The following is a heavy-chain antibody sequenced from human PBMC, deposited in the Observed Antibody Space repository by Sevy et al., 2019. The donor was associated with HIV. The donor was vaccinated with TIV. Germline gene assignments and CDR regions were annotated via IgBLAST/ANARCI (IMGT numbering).Heavy chain of an antibody. CDR3: AKSWGSITAAGLDY. CDR1: GFTFSSYS. V-gene: IGHV3-21*01. CDR2: VSSSSDYI. D-gene: IGHD6-13*01. Sequence: GGSLRLSCVASGFTFSSYSMHWVRQAPGKGLEWVSSVSSSSDYIYYADSVKGRFTISRDNAKNSLYLQMNSLRAEATAVYYCAKSWGSITAAGLDYWGQGTLVTVSS. J-gene: IGHJ4*02.